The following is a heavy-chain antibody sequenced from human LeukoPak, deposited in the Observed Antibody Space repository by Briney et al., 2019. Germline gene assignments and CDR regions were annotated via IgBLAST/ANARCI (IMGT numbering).Heavy chain of an antibody. V-gene: IGHV1-46*01. CDR3: ARVVPGYCSSTSCSGGPDY. Sequence: GASVKVSCKASGYTFTSYYMHWVRQAPGQGLEWMGIINPSGGSTSYAQKFQGRVTMTRDTSTSTVYMELSSLRSEDTAVYYCARVVPGYCSSTSCSGGPDYWGQGTLVTVSS. CDR1: GYTFTSYY. D-gene: IGHD2-2*01. J-gene: IGHJ4*02. CDR2: INPSGGST.